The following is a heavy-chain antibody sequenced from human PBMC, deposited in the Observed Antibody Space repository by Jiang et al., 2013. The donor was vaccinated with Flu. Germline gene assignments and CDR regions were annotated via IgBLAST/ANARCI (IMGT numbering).Heavy chain of an antibody. J-gene: IGHJ3*02. V-gene: IGHV4-39*01. CDR3: ARLGTYYYDSSGLGYEVGGAFDI. D-gene: IGHD3-22*01. CDR2: IYYSGST. CDR1: GGSISSSSYY. Sequence: SLTCTVSGGSISSSSYYWGWIRQPPGKGLEWIGSIYYSGSTYYNPSLKSRVTISVDTSKNQFSLKLSSVTAADTAVYYCARLGTYYYDSSGLGYEVGGAFDIWGQGTMVTVSS.